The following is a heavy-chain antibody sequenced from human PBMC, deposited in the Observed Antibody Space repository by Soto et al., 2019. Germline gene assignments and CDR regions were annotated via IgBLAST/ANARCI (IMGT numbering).Heavy chain of an antibody. V-gene: IGHV4-59*01. Sequence: QVQLQESGPGLVKPSETLSLTCTVSGGSISIYYWSWIRQPPGKGLEWVGYIYSSGSANYNPSLKSRITMSVDTSKNQFSLNLNSVTAADTAVYYCARVLSGFMDHHFEYWGQGTLVNVSS. CDR2: IYSSGSA. CDR1: GGSISIYY. J-gene: IGHJ4*02. D-gene: IGHD3-10*01. CDR3: ARVLSGFMDHHFEY.